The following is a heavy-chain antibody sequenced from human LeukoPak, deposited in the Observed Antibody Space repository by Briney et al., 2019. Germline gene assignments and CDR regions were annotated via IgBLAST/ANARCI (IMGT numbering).Heavy chain of an antibody. CDR2: ISCGSSTI. V-gene: IGHV3-48*01. Sequence: PGGSLRLSCAASGFTFSSYSMNWVRLAPGKGLEWVSLISCGSSTIFYADSVKGRFTISRDSAKNSLYLQMNSLRGEDTAVYYCARTPTGGWYGSLDYWGQGTLVTVSS. D-gene: IGHD6-19*01. CDR1: GFTFSSYS. J-gene: IGHJ4*02. CDR3: ARTPTGGWYGSLDY.